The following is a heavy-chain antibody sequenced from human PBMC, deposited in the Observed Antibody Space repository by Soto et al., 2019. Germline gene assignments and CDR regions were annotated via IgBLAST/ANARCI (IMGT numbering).Heavy chain of an antibody. CDR2: ISPYKGNT. V-gene: IGHV1-18*01. D-gene: IGHD3-10*01. CDR3: ARDLDGSGSYYTDY. Sequence: QVQLMQSGAEVKKPGASVKVSCRAFGYTFTNCGIAWVRQAPGQGLEWMGWISPYKGNTHYAQKFQGRVTMTTDTSTSTAYMELRSLRSDDTAVYYCARDLDGSGSYYTDYWGQGTLVTVSS. CDR1: GYTFTNCG. J-gene: IGHJ4*02.